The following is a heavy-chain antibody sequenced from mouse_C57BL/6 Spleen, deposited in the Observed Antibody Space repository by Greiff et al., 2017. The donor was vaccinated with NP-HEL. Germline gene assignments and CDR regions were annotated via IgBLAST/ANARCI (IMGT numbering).Heavy chain of an antibody. V-gene: IGHV1-80*01. CDR2: IYPGDGDT. CDR3: ARGDDGYYNAMDY. D-gene: IGHD2-3*01. Sequence: QVQLKQSGAELVKPGASVKISCKASGYAFSSYWMNWVKQRPGKGLEWIGQIYPGDGDTNYNGKFKGKATLTADKSSSTAYMQLSSLTSEDSAVYVWARGDDGYYNAMDYWGQGTSVTVSS. CDR1: GYAFSSYW. J-gene: IGHJ4*01.